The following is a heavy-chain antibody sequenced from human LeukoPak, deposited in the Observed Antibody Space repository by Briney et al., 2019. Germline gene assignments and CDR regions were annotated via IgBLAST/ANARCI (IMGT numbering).Heavy chain of an antibody. V-gene: IGHV3-7*01. CDR1: GFTFSSYW. CDR2: IKQDGSEK. J-gene: IGHJ4*02. CDR3: AKGAYDYIEIAYFDY. D-gene: IGHD5-12*01. Sequence: GGSLRLSCAASGFTFSSYWMSWVRQAPGKGLEWVANIKQDGSEKYYVDSVKGRFTISRDNAKNSLYLQMNSLRAEDTAVYYCAKGAYDYIEIAYFDYWGQGSLVTVSS.